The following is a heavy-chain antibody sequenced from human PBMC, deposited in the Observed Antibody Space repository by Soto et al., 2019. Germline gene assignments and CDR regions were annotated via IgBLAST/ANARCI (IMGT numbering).Heavy chain of an antibody. J-gene: IGHJ4*02. D-gene: IGHD1-26*01. CDR1: GYTFTIYG. CDR2: ISAYNGNT. Sequence: ASVKVSCKASGYTFTIYGISWVRQAPGQGLEWMGWISAYNGNTNYAQKLQGRVTMTTDTSTSTAYMELRSLRSDDTAVYYCARDEISGSYSDYWGQGTLVTVSS. V-gene: IGHV1-18*01. CDR3: ARDEISGSYSDY.